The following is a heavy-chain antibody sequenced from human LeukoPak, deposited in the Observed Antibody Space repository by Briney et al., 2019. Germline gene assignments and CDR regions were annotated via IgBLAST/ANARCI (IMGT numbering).Heavy chain of an antibody. Sequence: SETLSLTCAVYGGSFSGYYWSWIRQPPGKGQEWIGEINHSGSTNYNPSLKSRVTISVDTSKNQFSLKLSSVTAADTAVYYCARASHGYCSSTSCSRRAFDIWGQGTMVTVSS. CDR2: INHSGST. J-gene: IGHJ3*02. CDR1: GGSFSGYY. D-gene: IGHD2-2*01. CDR3: ARASHGYCSSTSCSRRAFDI. V-gene: IGHV4-34*01.